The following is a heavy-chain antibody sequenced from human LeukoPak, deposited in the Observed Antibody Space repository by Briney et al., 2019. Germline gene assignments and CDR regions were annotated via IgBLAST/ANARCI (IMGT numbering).Heavy chain of an antibody. J-gene: IGHJ4*02. V-gene: IGHV3-7*01. D-gene: IGHD3-10*01. CDR1: GFTFSSYW. CDR2: IKQDGSEK. Sequence: GGSLRLSCAASGFTFSSYWMSWVRQAPGKGLEWVANIKQDGSEKYYVDSVKGRFTISRDNAKNSLYLQMSSLRTEDTAVYYCAKERPGDRDYWGQGTLVTVSS. CDR3: AKERPGDRDY.